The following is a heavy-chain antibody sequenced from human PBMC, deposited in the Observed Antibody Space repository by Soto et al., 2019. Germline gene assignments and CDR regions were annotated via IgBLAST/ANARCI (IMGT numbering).Heavy chain of an antibody. J-gene: IGHJ5*02. CDR3: ARTPVYYYGSGSYSYPPYNWFDP. Sequence: GASVKVSCKASGYTFTSYGISWVRQAPGQGLEWMGWISAYNGNTNYAQKLQGRVTMTTDTSTSTAYMELRSLRSDDTAVYYCARTPVYYYGSGSYSYPPYNWFDPWGQGTLVTVSS. CDR1: GYTFTSYG. D-gene: IGHD3-10*01. CDR2: ISAYNGNT. V-gene: IGHV1-18*01.